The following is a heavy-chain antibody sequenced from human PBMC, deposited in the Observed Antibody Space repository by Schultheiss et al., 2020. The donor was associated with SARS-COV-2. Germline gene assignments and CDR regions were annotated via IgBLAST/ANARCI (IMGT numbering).Heavy chain of an antibody. D-gene: IGHD6-6*01. CDR3: ARKYTYHDAFDI. CDR2: INHSGST. J-gene: IGHJ3*02. V-gene: IGHV4-34*01. Sequence: GSLRLSCAVYGGSFSGYYWSWIRQPPGKGLEWIGEINHSGSTNYNPSLKSRVTISVDTSKNQFSLKLSSVTAADTAVYYCARKYTYHDAFDIWGQGTMVTVSS. CDR1: GGSFSGYY.